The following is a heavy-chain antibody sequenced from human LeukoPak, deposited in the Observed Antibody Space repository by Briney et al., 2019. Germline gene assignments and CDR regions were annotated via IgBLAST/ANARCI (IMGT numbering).Heavy chain of an antibody. Sequence: SVKVSCKASEGTFSSYAISWVRQAPGQGLERMGGIIPIFGTANYAQKFQGRVTITTDESTSTAYMELSSLRSEDTAVYYCAREYSGYDWSLDYWGQGTLVTVSS. CDR1: EGTFSSYA. J-gene: IGHJ4*02. CDR3: AREYSGYDWSLDY. D-gene: IGHD5-12*01. V-gene: IGHV1-69*05. CDR2: IIPIFGTA.